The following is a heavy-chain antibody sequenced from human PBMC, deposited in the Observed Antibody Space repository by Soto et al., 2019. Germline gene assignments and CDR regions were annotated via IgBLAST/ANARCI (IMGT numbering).Heavy chain of an antibody. Sequence: PSPTLSLTCAISGDSVSSNSAAWNWIRQSPSSGLEWLGRTYYRSKWYNDYAVSVKSRITINPDTSTNKITIQLKSLTPADTAVYYCASWRDIYGAFCAHLDYWRRGILGTFSS. CDR2: TYYRSKWYN. CDR1: GDSVSSNSAA. J-gene: IGHJ4*02. CDR3: ASWRDIYGAFCAHLDY. V-gene: IGHV6-1*01. D-gene: IGHD5-12*01.